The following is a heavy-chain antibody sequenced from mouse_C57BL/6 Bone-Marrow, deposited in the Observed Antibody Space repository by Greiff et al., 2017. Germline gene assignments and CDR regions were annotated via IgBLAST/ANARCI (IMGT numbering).Heavy chain of an antibody. D-gene: IGHD1-3*01. J-gene: IGHJ4*01. CDR2: IYPGGGYT. CDR1: GYTFTNYW. V-gene: IGHV1-63*01. CDR3: ARDEVYKGSMDY. Sequence: VQLQQSGAELVRPGTSVKMSCKASGYTFTNYWIGWAKQRPGHGLEWIGDIYPGGGYTNYNEKFKGKATLTADKSSSTAYMQFRSLTSEDSAIYYGARDEVYKGSMDYWGQGTSVTVSS.